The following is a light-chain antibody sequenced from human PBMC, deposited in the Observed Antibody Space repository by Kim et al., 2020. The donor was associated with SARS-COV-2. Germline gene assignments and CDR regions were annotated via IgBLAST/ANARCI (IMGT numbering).Light chain of an antibody. V-gene: IGLV3-19*01. Sequence: SSELTQDPAVSVALGQTVSITCQGDSLRSYYATWYQQKPGRAPTLVIYGKNNRPSGIPNRFSGSSSGNTASLTITGTQAGDEADYYCNSRDSNDNVVFGGGTQLTVL. CDR1: SLRSYY. CDR3: NSRDSNDNVV. CDR2: GKN. J-gene: IGLJ2*01.